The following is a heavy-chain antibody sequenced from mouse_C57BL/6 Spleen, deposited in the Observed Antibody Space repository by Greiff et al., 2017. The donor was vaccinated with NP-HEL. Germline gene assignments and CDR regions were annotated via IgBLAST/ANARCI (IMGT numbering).Heavy chain of an antibody. CDR2: IDPSDSYT. J-gene: IGHJ1*03. CDR1: GYTFTSYW. D-gene: IGHD2-4*01. CDR3: ARSGYYDYAYWYFDV. Sequence: QVQLQQSGAELVKPGASVKLSCKASGYTFTSYWMQWVKQRPGQGLEWIGEIDPSDSYTNYNQKFKGKATLTVDTSSSTAYMQLSSLTSEDSAVYYCARSGYYDYAYWYFDVWGTGTTVTVSS. V-gene: IGHV1-50*01.